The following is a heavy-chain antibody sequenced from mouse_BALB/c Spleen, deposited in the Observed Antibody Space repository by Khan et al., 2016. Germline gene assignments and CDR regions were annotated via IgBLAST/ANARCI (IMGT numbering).Heavy chain of an antibody. J-gene: IGHJ3*01. Sequence: QIQLVQSGPELKEPGETVKISCKASGYTFTNYGMNWVKQAPGKGLKWMGWINTNTGEPTYAEEFKGRFAFSLETSANTVYLQINNLKNEDTATYFCANYYGFRYWGQGTLVTVSA. CDR3: ANYYGFRY. V-gene: IGHV9-3*02. D-gene: IGHD1-1*01. CDR1: GYTFTNYG. CDR2: INTNTGEP.